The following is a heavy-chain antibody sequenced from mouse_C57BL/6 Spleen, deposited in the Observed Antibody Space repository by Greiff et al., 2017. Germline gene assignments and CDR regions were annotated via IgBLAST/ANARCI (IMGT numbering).Heavy chain of an antibody. Sequence: EVKLMESGPELVKPGASVTISCTASGFSFTDYNMNWVKQSNGKSLEWIGVSNPNYGTTSYNQKVKGKATLTLDQSSSTAYMQLNRLTSEDSAVYYCATYYDYPYAMDYWGQGTSVTVSS. J-gene: IGHJ4*01. CDR1: GFSFTDYN. CDR3: ATYYDYPYAMDY. CDR2: SNPNYGTT. V-gene: IGHV1-39*01. D-gene: IGHD2-4*01.